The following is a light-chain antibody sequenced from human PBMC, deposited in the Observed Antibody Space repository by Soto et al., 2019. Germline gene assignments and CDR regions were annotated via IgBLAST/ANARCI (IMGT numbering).Light chain of an antibody. CDR2: DAA. Sequence: DIQMTQSPSTLSASVGDRVTITYRASQSISSWLAWYQQKPGKAPKLLIYDAAILESGVPSRFSGSGSGTEFTLTISGLQPDDFATYYCQQYDSYLLTFGGGTKVEIK. CDR3: QQYDSYLLT. CDR1: QSISSW. J-gene: IGKJ4*01. V-gene: IGKV1-5*01.